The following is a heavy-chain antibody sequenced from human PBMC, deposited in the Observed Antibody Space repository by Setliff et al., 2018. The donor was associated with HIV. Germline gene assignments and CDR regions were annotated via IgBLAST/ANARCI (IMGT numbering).Heavy chain of an antibody. D-gene: IGHD2-15*01. J-gene: IGHJ6*03. Sequence: SGPTLVNPTQTLTLTCTFSGFSLTTSGMCVSWIRQPPGEALEWLARVDWGDNRFYNSSLRTRLTISKDTSKNQVVLTMTNMDPVDTATYYCARDIVVVRDYYYMDVWGKGTTVTVSS. CDR2: VDWGDNR. V-gene: IGHV2-70*17. CDR3: ARDIVVVRDYYYMDV. CDR1: GFSLTTSGMC.